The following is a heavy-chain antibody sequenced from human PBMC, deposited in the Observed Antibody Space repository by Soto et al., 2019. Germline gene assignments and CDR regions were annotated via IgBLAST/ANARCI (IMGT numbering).Heavy chain of an antibody. V-gene: IGHV4-34*01. CDR1: GGSFSGYY. CDR2: INHSGST. CDR3: ASVTDGYKHPSGFDY. D-gene: IGHD5-12*01. J-gene: IGHJ4*02. Sequence: SETLSLTCAVYGGSFSGYYWSWIRQPPGKGLEWIGEINHSGSTNYNPSLKSRVTISVDTSKNQFSLKLSSVTAADTAVYYCASVTDGYKHPSGFDYWGQGTLVTVSS.